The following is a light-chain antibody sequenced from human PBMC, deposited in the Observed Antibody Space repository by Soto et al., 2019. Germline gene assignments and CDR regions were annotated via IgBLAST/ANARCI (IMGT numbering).Light chain of an antibody. CDR1: SGSIASNY. CDR3: QSYDATNQV. V-gene: IGLV6-57*01. Sequence: NFMLTQPHSVSASPGKTVIISCTRSSGSIASNYVQWYQQRPGSSPTTVIYEDNQRPSGVPDRFSGSIDSSSNSASLTISGLETEDEADYLCQSYDATNQVFGGGTKLTVL. CDR2: EDN. J-gene: IGLJ3*02.